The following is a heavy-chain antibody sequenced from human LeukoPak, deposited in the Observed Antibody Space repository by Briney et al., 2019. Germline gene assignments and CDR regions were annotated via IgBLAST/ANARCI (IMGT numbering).Heavy chain of an antibody. D-gene: IGHD2-21*01. CDR1: GFTFSSYG. V-gene: IGHV3-33*01. J-gene: IGHJ5*02. CDR3: ARGSVVNGIDP. Sequence: GRSLRLSCAASGFTFSSYGMHWVRQAPGKGLEWVAVIWYDGSNKYYADSVKGRFTISRDNSKNTLYLQMNSLRAQDTAVYYCARGSVVNGIDPWGQGTLVTVSS. CDR2: IWYDGSNK.